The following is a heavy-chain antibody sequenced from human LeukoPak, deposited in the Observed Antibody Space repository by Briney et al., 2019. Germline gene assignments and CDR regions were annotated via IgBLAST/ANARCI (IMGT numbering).Heavy chain of an antibody. CDR1: GFTFDDYA. J-gene: IGHJ3*02. V-gene: IGHV3-9*01. CDR2: ISWNSGSI. Sequence: GGSLRLSCAASGFTFDDYAMHWVRQAPGKGLEWVSGISWNSGSIGYADSVKGRFTISRDNAKNSLYLQMNSLRAEDTALYYCAKDLYSGYDYEGRIAVAVTAFDIWGQGTMVTVSS. D-gene: IGHD5-12*01. CDR3: AKDLYSGYDYEGRIAVAVTAFDI.